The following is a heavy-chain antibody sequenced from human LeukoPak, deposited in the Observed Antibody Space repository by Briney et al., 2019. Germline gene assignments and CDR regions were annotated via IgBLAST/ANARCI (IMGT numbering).Heavy chain of an antibody. D-gene: IGHD2-2*01. V-gene: IGHV4-4*07. CDR1: GGSISSYY. Sequence: SETLSLTCTVSGGSISSYYWSWIRHPAGKGLEWIGRIYTSGSTNYNPSLKSRFPMSVATSKNQFSLKLSSVTAADTAVYYCARSNRYQLLSPLDYWGQGTLVTVSS. J-gene: IGHJ4*02. CDR2: IYTSGST. CDR3: ARSNRYQLLSPLDY.